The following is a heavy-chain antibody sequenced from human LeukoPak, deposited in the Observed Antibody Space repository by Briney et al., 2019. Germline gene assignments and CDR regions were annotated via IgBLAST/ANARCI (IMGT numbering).Heavy chain of an antibody. CDR1: GYTFTSYD. D-gene: IGHD6-13*01. J-gene: IGHJ5*02. CDR2: MNPNSGNT. V-gene: IGHV1-8*03. CDR3: ARDFGAAAGSGYNWFDP. Sequence: ASVKVSCKASGYTFTSYDINWVRQATGQGLEWMGWMNPNSGNTGYAQKFQGRVTITRNTSISTAYMELSSLRSEDTAVYYCARDFGAAAGSGYNWFDPWGQGTLVTVSS.